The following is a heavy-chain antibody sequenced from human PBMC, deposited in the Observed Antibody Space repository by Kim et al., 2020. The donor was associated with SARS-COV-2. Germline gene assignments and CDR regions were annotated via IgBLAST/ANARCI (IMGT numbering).Heavy chain of an antibody. D-gene: IGHD3-9*01. J-gene: IGHJ5*02. V-gene: IGHV4-34*01. CDR2: INHSGST. CDR3: ARGRARRDSLTGYYKGRWFDP. Sequence: SETLSLTCAVYGGSFSGYYWSWIRQPPGKGLEWIGEINHSGSTNYNPSLKSRVTISVDTSKNQFSLKLSSVTAADTAVYYCARGRARRDSLTGYYKGRWFDPWGQGTLVTVSS. CDR1: GGSFSGYY.